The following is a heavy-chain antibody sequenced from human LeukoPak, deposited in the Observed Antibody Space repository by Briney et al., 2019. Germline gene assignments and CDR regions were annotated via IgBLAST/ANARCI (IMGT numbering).Heavy chain of an antibody. CDR2: VYYSGSS. D-gene: IGHD3-10*01. V-gene: IGHV4-39*01. Sequence: PSETLSLTCTVSGVSISSSNYYWVWMRQPPGKGLAWIGSVYYSGSSQYNPSLKSRVTISVDTFNNQFSLKLSSVAAADTAVYFCARRTRGGGEPYYYYYMDVWGKGTTVTVSS. CDR3: ARRTRGGGEPYYYYYMDV. CDR1: GVSISSSNYY. J-gene: IGHJ6*03.